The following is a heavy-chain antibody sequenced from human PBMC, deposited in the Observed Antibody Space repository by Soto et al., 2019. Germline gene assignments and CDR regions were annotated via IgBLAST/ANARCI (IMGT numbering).Heavy chain of an antibody. J-gene: IGHJ6*02. D-gene: IGHD3-10*01. CDR2: IYHSGST. CDR3: ARAVARGWGYYYYGMDV. Sequence: SETLSLTCAVSGGSISSSNWWSWVRQPPGKGLEWIGEIYHSGSTNYNPSLKSRVTISVDTSKNQFSLKLSSVTAADTAVYYCARAVARGWGYYYYGMDVWGQGTTVTVSS. CDR1: GGSISSSNW. V-gene: IGHV4-4*02.